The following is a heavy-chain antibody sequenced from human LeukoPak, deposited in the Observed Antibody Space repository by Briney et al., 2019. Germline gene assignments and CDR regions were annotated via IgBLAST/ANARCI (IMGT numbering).Heavy chain of an antibody. CDR2: IYHSGST. V-gene: IGHV4-4*02. Sequence: KPSETLSLTCAVSGGSISSSYWWNWVRQPPGKGLEWIGEIYHSGSTNYNPSLKSRVIISVDTSKNQFSLKLSSVTAADTAVYYCARGPPPGLAAGYYFDYWGQGTLVTVSS. CDR3: ARGPPPGLAAGYYFDY. CDR1: GGSISSSYW. J-gene: IGHJ4*02. D-gene: IGHD6-13*01.